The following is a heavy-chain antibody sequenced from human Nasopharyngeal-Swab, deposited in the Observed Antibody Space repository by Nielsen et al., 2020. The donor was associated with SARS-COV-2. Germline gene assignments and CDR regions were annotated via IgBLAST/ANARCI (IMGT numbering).Heavy chain of an antibody. CDR2: ISYDGSNK. CDR1: GVTFSSYA. CDR3: ARELSDGSGTYGMDV. Sequence: GGSLRLSCAASGVTFSSYAMHWVRQAPGKGLEWVAVISYDGSNKYYADSVKGRFTISRDNSKNTLYLQMNSLRAEDTAVYYCARELSDGSGTYGMDVWGQGTTVTVSS. V-gene: IGHV3-30*04. D-gene: IGHD3-10*01. J-gene: IGHJ6*02.